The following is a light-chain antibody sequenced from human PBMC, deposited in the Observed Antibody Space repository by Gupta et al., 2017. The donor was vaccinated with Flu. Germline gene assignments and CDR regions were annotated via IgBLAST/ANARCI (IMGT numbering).Light chain of an antibody. Sequence: QSVLTQPPSVSAAPGQKVTIPYSGSTANIGTNYASWYQQLPGTVPKLLIYENNKRRSGIPDRFSGSKSGTSAALGITGLQTGDEADYYCGTWDSSLSAGHWVFGGGTKLTVL. CDR1: TANIGTNY. CDR2: ENN. V-gene: IGLV1-51*02. CDR3: GTWDSSLSAGHWV. J-gene: IGLJ3*02.